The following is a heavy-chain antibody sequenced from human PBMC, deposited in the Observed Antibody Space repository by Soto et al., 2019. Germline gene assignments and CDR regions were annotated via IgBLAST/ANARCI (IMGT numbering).Heavy chain of an antibody. V-gene: IGHV3-48*01. J-gene: IGHJ5*02. D-gene: IGHD2-2*01. CDR2: ISSSSSTI. Sequence: GGSLRLSCAASGFTFSSYSMNWVRQAPGKGLEWVSYISSSSSTIYYADSVKGRFTISRDNAKNSLYLQMNSLRAEDTAVYYCARAYCSSTSCYRIDPWGQGTLVTVSS. CDR3: ARAYCSSTSCYRIDP. CDR1: GFTFSSYS.